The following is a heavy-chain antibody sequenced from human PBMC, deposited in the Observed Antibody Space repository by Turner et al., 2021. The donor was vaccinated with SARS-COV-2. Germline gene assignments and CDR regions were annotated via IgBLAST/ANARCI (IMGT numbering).Heavy chain of an antibody. J-gene: IGHJ6*02. CDR1: GVTVSSNY. D-gene: IGHD3-3*02. CDR3: ARDLLAYGMDV. V-gene: IGHV3-53*04. Sequence: EVQLVESGGGLVQPGGSLRLSCAASGVTVSSNYMSWVRQAPGKGLEWVSVMYSGGSTYNADSVKGRFTISRHNSKNTLYLQMNSLRAEDTAMYYCARDLLAYGMDVWGQGTTVTVSS. CDR2: MYSGGST.